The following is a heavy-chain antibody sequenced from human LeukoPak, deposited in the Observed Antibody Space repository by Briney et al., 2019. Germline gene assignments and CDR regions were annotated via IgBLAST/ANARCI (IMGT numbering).Heavy chain of an antibody. J-gene: IGHJ5*02. CDR1: GYTFTGYY. CDR3: ARVVPAAIRRGVGGNWFDP. V-gene: IGHV1-2*02. CDR2: INPNSGGT. Sequence: GASVKVSCKASGYTFTGYYMHWVRQAPGQGLEWMGWINPNSGGTNYAQKFQGRVTMTRDTSISTAYMELSRLRSDDTAVYYCARVVPAAIRRGVGGNWFDPWGQGTLVTVSS. D-gene: IGHD2-2*02.